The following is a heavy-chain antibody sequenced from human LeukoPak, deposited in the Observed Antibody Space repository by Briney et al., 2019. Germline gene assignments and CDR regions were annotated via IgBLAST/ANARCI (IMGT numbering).Heavy chain of an antibody. CDR3: ARWVTASSIDY. D-gene: IGHD6-6*01. J-gene: IGHJ4*02. CDR1: GGSISSYY. V-gene: IGHV4-59*08. Sequence: KPSETLSLTCTVSGGSISSYYWSWIRQPPGKGLEWIGYIYYSGSTNYNPSLKSRVTISVDTSKNQFSLKLSSVTAADTAVYYCARWVTASSIDYWGQGTLVTVSS. CDR2: IYYSGST.